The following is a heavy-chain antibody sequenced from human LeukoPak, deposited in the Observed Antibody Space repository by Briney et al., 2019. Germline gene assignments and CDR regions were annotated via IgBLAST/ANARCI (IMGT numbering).Heavy chain of an antibody. CDR1: GGSISSGSYY. Sequence: PSETLSLTCTVSGGSISSGSYYWSWIRQPAGKGLEGIGRIYTSGSTNYNPSLKSRVTISVDTSKNQFSLKLSSVTAADTAVYYCARHRYFDLWGRGTLVTVSS. CDR3: ARHRYFDL. CDR2: IYTSGST. V-gene: IGHV4-61*02. J-gene: IGHJ2*01.